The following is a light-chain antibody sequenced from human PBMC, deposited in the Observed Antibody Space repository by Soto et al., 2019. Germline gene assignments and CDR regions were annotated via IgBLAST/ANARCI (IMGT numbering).Light chain of an antibody. V-gene: IGLV1-40*01. CDR1: SSNIGPGYD. CDR3: QSYDSSLSGSRV. CDR2: GNS. J-gene: IGLJ1*01. Sequence: QSVLTQPPSVSRAQGQRVNISCTGSSSNIGPGYDVQWYQQLPGTAPKLHIYGNSNRPSGVPDRFSGSKSGTSASRAITGLQAEDDSDYYCQSYDSSLSGSRVFGTGTKLTVL.